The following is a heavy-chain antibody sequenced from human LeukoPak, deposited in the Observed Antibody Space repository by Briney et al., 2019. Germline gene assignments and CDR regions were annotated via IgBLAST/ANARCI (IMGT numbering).Heavy chain of an antibody. CDR1: GFTLSDHA. V-gene: IGHV3-23*01. CDR2: VSGSGGYT. D-gene: IGHD2-2*01. Sequence: GGSLRLSCAASGFTLSDHALNWVRQAPGKGLEWVSSVSGSGGYTYHADSVKGRFTISRDNSKNTLYLQMNSLRAEDTAVYYCAKIPRYQLPDWGQGTLVTVSS. CDR3: AKIPRYQLPD. J-gene: IGHJ4*02.